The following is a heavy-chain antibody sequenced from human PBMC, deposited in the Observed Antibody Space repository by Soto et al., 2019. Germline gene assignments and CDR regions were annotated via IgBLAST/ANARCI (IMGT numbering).Heavy chain of an antibody. Sequence: APVQVSSKASGYTFTNYYIHWVRQAPGQGLERKGIINPTGGSTSYAQKFQGRVTMTRDTSTSTVYMELSSVRSEDTAMYYCTKGRGAVATHYMDVWGKGTTVTVSS. CDR2: INPTGGST. J-gene: IGHJ6*03. D-gene: IGHD5-12*01. V-gene: IGHV1-46*01. CDR3: TKGRGAVATHYMDV. CDR1: GYTFTNYY.